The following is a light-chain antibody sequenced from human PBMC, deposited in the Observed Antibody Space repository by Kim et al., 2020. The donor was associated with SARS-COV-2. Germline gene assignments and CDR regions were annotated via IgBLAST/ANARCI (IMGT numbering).Light chain of an antibody. CDR2: GAS. Sequence: SLAPGERATLSCRTSQSISTILVWYQQKPGHAPRLLIYGASSRATDIPARFTGSGSGTEFTLTISSLQSEDVAVYYCQQYNNFRTFGQGTKVDIK. V-gene: IGKV3-15*01. CDR1: QSISTI. J-gene: IGKJ1*01. CDR3: QQYNNFRT.